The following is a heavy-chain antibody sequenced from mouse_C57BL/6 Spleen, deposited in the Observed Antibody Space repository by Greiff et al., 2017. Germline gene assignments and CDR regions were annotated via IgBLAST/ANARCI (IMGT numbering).Heavy chain of an antibody. Sequence: EVQLQESGPELVKPGASVKISCKASGYSFTGYYMNWVKQSPEKSLEWIGEINPSTGGTTYNQKFKAKATLTVDKSSSTSYMQLKSLTSEDSAVYYCARSTDYAMGYWGQGTSVTVSS. CDR3: ARSTDYAMGY. CDR1: GYSFTGYY. J-gene: IGHJ4*01. V-gene: IGHV1-42*01. CDR2: INPSTGGT.